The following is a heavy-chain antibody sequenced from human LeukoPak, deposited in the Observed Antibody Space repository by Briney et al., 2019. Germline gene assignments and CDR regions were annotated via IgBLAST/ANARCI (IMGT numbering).Heavy chain of an antibody. CDR2: INWSGVTI. CDR1: GFSFADYG. D-gene: IGHD3-3*01. CDR3: ARGVDFWSGYYADFAGLDF. V-gene: IGHV3-20*01. Sequence: PGGSLRLSCEASGFSFADYGMSWVRQAPGKGLEWVSTINWSGVTIYYADSVKGRFTISRDNAKNSLYLQMNSLSAEDTAVYHCARGVDFWSGYYADFAGLDFWGQGTLVTVSS. J-gene: IGHJ4*02.